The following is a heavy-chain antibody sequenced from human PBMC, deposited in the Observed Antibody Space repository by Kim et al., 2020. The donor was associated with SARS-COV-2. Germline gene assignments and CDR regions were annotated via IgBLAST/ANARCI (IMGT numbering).Heavy chain of an antibody. V-gene: IGHV7-4-1*02. D-gene: IGHD1-1*01. Sequence: ASVKVSCKASGYTFTSYAMNWVRQAPGQGLEWMGWINTNTGNPTYAQGFTGRFVFSLDTSVSTAYLQISSLKAEDTAVYYCAREGNASPYYYYGMDVWGQGTTVTVSS. J-gene: IGHJ6*02. CDR2: INTNTGNP. CDR3: AREGNASPYYYYGMDV. CDR1: GYTFTSYA.